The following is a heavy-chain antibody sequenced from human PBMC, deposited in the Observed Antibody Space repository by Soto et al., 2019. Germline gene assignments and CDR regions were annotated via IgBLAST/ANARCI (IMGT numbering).Heavy chain of an antibody. CDR2: ISAYNGNT. V-gene: IGHV1-18*01. J-gene: IGHJ3*02. D-gene: IGHD3-3*01. CDR1: GYTFTSYG. CDR3: ARSKYYFGSGPDAFDI. Sequence: ASVKVSCKASGYTFTSYGISWVRQAPGQGLEWMGWISAYNGNTNYAQKLQGRVTMTTDTSTSTAYMELRSLRSDDTAVYYCARSKYYFGSGPDAFDIWGQGTMVTVS.